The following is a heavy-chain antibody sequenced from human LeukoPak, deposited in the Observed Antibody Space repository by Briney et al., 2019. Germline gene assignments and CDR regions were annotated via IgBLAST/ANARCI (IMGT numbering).Heavy chain of an antibody. CDR3: AKDGGCSSTTCYSPYYFDY. V-gene: IGHV3-30*02. CDR2: IWYDGSNK. J-gene: IGHJ4*02. Sequence: GGSLRLSCAASGFTFSSYGMHWVRQAPGKGLEWVAVIWYDGSNKYYAASVKGRFTISRVNSKNTLYLQLNSLRAEDTAVYYCAKDGGCSSTTCYSPYYFDYWGQGTLVTVSS. CDR1: GFTFSSYG. D-gene: IGHD2-2*01.